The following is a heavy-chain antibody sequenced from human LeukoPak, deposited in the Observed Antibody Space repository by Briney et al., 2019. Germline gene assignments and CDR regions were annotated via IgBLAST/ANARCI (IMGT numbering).Heavy chain of an antibody. Sequence: GGSLRLSCAASGFTFSSYEMNWVRQAPGKGLEWVAVISYDGSNKYYADSVKGRFTISRDNSKNTLYLQMNSLRAEDTAVYYCAKGGGSYSAFDIWGQGTMVTVSS. D-gene: IGHD1-26*01. V-gene: IGHV3-30*18. CDR2: ISYDGSNK. CDR1: GFTFSSYE. CDR3: AKGGGSYSAFDI. J-gene: IGHJ3*02.